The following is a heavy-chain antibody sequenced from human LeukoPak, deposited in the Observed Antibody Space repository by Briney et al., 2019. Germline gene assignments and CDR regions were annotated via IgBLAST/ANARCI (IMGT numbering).Heavy chain of an antibody. CDR3: ARPIASNWFDP. CDR2: IYPSDSYT. Sequence: GDSLKISCKGSGYSFTSYWIGWVRQLPDKGLEWMGFIYPSDSYTTYSPSFQGQVTITADKSINTAYLQWSSLKASDTGLYYCARPIASNWFDPWGQGTLVTVSS. J-gene: IGHJ5*02. CDR1: GYSFTSYW. D-gene: IGHD2/OR15-2a*01. V-gene: IGHV5-51*01.